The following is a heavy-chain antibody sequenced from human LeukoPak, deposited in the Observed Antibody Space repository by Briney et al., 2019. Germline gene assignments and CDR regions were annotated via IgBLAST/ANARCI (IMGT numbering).Heavy chain of an antibody. CDR1: GGSFSGYY. D-gene: IGHD2-21*02. V-gene: IGHV4-34*01. Sequence: SETLSLTCAVYGGSFSGYYWSWIRQPPGKGLEWIGEINHSGSTNYNPSLKSRVTISVDTSKNQFSLKLSSVTAADTAVYYCARAYCGGDCYRPYYFDYWGQGTLVTVSS. CDR2: INHSGST. J-gene: IGHJ4*02. CDR3: ARAYCGGDCYRPYYFDY.